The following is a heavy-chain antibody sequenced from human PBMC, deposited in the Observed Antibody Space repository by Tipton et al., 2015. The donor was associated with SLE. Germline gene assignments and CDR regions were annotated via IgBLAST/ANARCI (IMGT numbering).Heavy chain of an antibody. CDR3: ARVSSGVSYFMDV. CDR1: GGSFSGYY. Sequence: LRLSCAVYGGSFSGYYWSWIRQPPGKGLEWIGYIYYSGSTNYNPSLKSRVTISVDTSKDQFSLKLSSVTAADTAVYYCARVSSGVSYFMDVWGKGTTVTVSS. V-gene: IGHV4-59*01. J-gene: IGHJ6*03. D-gene: IGHD1-26*01. CDR2: IYYSGST.